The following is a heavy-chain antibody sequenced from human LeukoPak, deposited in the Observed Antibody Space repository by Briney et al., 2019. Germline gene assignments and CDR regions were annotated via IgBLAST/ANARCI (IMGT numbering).Heavy chain of an antibody. D-gene: IGHD3-3*01. V-gene: IGHV3-48*03. Sequence: GGSLRLSCQASGFSVSNYEMNWVRQAPGKGLEWISYISESGSAIYYAESVKGRFTVFRDDAKNSLYLQMSSLRAEDTAVYYCAREETTVGVIVSSLDYWGQGTLVTVSS. CDR1: GFSVSNYE. CDR2: ISESGSAI. CDR3: AREETTVGVIVSSLDY. J-gene: IGHJ4*02.